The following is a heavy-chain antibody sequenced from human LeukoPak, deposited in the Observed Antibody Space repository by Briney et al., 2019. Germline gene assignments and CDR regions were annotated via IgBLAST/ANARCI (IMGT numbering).Heavy chain of an antibody. Sequence: GESLKISCKGSGYSFTSYWIDWVRQMPGKGLEWMGIIYPGDSDTRYSPSFQGQVTISADKSISTAYLQWSSLKASDTAMYYCARQSRGYYYDSSGYILIWGQGTLVTVSS. CDR2: IYPGDSDT. J-gene: IGHJ4*02. CDR1: GYSFTSYW. V-gene: IGHV5-51*01. D-gene: IGHD3-22*01. CDR3: ARQSRGYYYDSSGYILI.